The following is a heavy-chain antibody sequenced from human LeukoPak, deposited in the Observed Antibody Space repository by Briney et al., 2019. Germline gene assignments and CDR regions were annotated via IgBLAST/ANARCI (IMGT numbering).Heavy chain of an antibody. CDR3: ARDIPGAVYSSSWFGWFDP. CDR1: GGSISSYY. Sequence: MSSETLSLTCTVSGGSISSYYWSWIRQPPGKGLEWIGYIYHSGSTDYNPSLKSRVTISVDTSKNQFSLKLSSVTAADTAVYYCARDIPGAVYSSSWFGWFDPWGQGTLVTVSS. D-gene: IGHD6-13*01. V-gene: IGHV4-59*01. J-gene: IGHJ5*02. CDR2: IYHSGST.